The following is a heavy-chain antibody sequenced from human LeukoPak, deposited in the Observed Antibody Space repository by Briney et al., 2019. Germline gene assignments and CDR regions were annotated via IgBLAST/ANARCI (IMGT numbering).Heavy chain of an antibody. D-gene: IGHD2-8*01. Sequence: PSETLSLTCTVSGGSISSSSYYWGWIRQPPGKGLQWIGSVYHSGTTFYNPSLKSRVSISVETSKNQFSLKLSSVTAADTAVYYCARVSNGKRWYNHYMDAWGKGTTVTVSS. CDR2: VYHSGTT. V-gene: IGHV4-39*07. J-gene: IGHJ6*03. CDR3: ARVSNGKRWYNHYMDA. CDR1: GGSISSSSYY.